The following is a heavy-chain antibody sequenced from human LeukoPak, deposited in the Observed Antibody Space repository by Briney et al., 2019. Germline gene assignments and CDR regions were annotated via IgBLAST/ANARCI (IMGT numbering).Heavy chain of an antibody. D-gene: IGHD2-2*02. V-gene: IGHV3-48*03. CDR2: ISSSGSTI. Sequence: GGSLRLSCAASGFTFSGYEMNWVRQAPGKGLEWVSYISSSGSTIYYADSVKGRFTISRDNAKNSLYLQMNSLRAEDTAVYYCARGVSGSCDTDYWGQGTLVTVSS. CDR3: ARGVSGSCDTDY. CDR1: GFTFSGYE. J-gene: IGHJ4*02.